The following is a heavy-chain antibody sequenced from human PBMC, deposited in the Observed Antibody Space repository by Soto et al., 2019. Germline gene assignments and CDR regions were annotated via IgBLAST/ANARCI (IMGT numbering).Heavy chain of an antibody. CDR1: GGSISSAGYS. V-gene: IGHV4-30-2*01. D-gene: IGHD1-26*01. CDR3: ARFFGGRGDY. J-gene: IGHJ4*02. CDR2: IYHSGST. Sequence: QLHLLESGSRLVKPSQTLSLTCTVSGGSISSAGYSWSWIRQPPGKGLEYIGYIYHSGSTYYNPSLKSRATVSVDRSKNQFSLKLSSVTAADTAVYYCARFFGGRGDYWGQGTLVTVSS.